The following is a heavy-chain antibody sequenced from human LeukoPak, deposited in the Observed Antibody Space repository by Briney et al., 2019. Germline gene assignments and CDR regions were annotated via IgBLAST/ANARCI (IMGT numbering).Heavy chain of an antibody. CDR1: GGSIRSYS. CDR2: IAHSGAI. J-gene: IGHJ4*02. Sequence: SGTLSLTCIVSGGSIRSYSWNWIRQSPEKGLEWIGYIAHSGAISYKSSLKSRVTISVDTSKNQLSLKLTSVTAADTAVYYCARWDDSAWAFGNWGPGTLVTVSS. V-gene: IGHV4-59*08. D-gene: IGHD6-19*01. CDR3: ARWDDSAWAFGN.